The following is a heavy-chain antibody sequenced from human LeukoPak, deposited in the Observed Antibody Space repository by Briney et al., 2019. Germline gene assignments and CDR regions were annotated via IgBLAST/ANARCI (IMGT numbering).Heavy chain of an antibody. CDR3: ARVGYDYAWGSYGTYYGMDV. V-gene: IGHV3-7*04. CDR2: IKQDGSEK. J-gene: IGHJ6*02. Sequence: GGSLRLSCAASGFTFSSYWMSWVRQAPGKGLEWVANIKQDGSEKYYVDSVKGRFTISRDNAKNSLYLQMNSLRAEDTAVYYCARVGYDYAWGSYGTYYGMDVWGQGTTVTVSS. D-gene: IGHD3-16*01. CDR1: GFTFSSYW.